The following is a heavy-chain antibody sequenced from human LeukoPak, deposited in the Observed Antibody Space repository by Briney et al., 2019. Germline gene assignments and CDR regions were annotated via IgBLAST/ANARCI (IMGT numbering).Heavy chain of an antibody. Sequence: VASVTVSCKASGYTFTSYYMHWVRQAPGQGLEWMGIINPSGGSTSYAQKFQGRVTMTRDMSTSTVYMELSSLRSEDTAVYYCARGDIAARLGDYWGQGTLVTVSS. J-gene: IGHJ4*02. CDR3: ARGDIAARLGDY. V-gene: IGHV1-46*01. CDR2: INPSGGST. CDR1: GYTFTSYY. D-gene: IGHD6-6*01.